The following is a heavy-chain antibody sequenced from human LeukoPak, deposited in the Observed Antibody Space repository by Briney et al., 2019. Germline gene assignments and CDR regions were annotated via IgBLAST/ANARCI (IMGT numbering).Heavy chain of an antibody. V-gene: IGHV3-30*02. Sequence: GGSLRLSCAASGFTFSSYGMHWVRQAPGKGLEWVAFIRHDGSNKYYADSVKGRFTISRDNSKNTLYLQMNSLRAEDTAVYYCAKGGLRTDDAFDIWGQGTMVTVS. CDR2: IRHDGSNK. J-gene: IGHJ3*02. CDR3: AKGGLRTDDAFDI. D-gene: IGHD1-1*01. CDR1: GFTFSSYG.